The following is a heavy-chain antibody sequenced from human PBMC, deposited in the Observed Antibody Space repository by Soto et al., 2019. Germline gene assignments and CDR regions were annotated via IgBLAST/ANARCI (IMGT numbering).Heavy chain of an antibody. CDR3: ARDKGFGLDV. Sequence: EVQLVESGGGLVQPGGSLRLSCAASEFAFNTYWMHWVRQVPGKGLEWVSRINGDGITRTYADSVKGRFTISRDNAENILYLQMNSLRAEDTAVYYCARDKGFGLDVWGQGTTVTVSS. CDR1: EFAFNTYW. CDR2: INGDGITR. V-gene: IGHV3-74*01. J-gene: IGHJ6*02.